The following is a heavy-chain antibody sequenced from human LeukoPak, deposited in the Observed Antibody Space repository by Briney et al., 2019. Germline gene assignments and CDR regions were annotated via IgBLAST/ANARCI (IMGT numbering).Heavy chain of an antibody. V-gene: IGHV4-61*01. J-gene: IGHJ5*02. CDR2: IYYSGST. D-gene: IGHD7-27*01. Sequence: SETLPLTCTVSGGSVSSGSSYWSWIRQPPGKGLEWIGYIYYSGSTNYNPSLKSRVTISVDTSKNQFSLKLSSVTAADTAVYYCASLLNGGVAHWFDPWGQGTLVTVSS. CDR1: GGSVSSGSSY. CDR3: ASLLNGGVAHWFDP.